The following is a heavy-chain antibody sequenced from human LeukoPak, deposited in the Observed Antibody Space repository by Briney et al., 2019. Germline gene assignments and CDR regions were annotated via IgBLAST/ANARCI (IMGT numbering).Heavy chain of an antibody. J-gene: IGHJ5*02. D-gene: IGHD2-2*01. CDR1: GFTFSSYA. CDR3: ARGAQRDIVVAGEFDP. Sequence: PGRSLRLSCAASGFTFSSYAMHWVRQAPGKGLEWVAVISYDGSNKYYADSVKGRFTISRDNSKNTLYLRMNSLRSDDTAVYYCARGAQRDIVVAGEFDPWGQGTLVTVSS. CDR2: ISYDGSNK. V-gene: IGHV3-30-3*01.